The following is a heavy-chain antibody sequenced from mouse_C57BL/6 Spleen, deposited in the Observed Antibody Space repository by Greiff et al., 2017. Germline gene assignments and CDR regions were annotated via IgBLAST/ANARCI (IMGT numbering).Heavy chain of an antibody. J-gene: IGHJ1*03. V-gene: IGHV1-55*01. CDR2: IYPGSGST. Sequence: QVQLKQPGAELVKPGASVKMSCKASGYTFTSYWITWVKQRPGQGLEWIGDIYPGSGSTNYNEKFKSKATLAVDTSSSTAYMQLSSLTSEDSAVYYCARNYYEYDNWYFDVWGTGTTVTVSS. CDR1: GYTFTSYW. CDR3: ARNYYEYDNWYFDV. D-gene: IGHD2-4*01.